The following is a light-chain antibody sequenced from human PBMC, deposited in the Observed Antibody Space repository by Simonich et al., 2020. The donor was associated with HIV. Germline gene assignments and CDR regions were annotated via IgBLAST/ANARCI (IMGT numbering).Light chain of an antibody. Sequence: DIVMTQSPDSLAVSLGERATINCKSSQSVLSSSNNKNYLAWYQQKPGQPPNLLIYWASTRESGVPDRFRGSGSGTEFTLTINSLQAEDVAVYYCQQYYSTPQTFGQGTKVEIK. CDR2: WAS. V-gene: IGKV4-1*01. J-gene: IGKJ1*01. CDR1: QSVLSSSNNKNY. CDR3: QQYYSTPQT.